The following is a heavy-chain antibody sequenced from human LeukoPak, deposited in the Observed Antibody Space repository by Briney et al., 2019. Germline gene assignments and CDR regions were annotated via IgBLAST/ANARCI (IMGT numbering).Heavy chain of an antibody. CDR1: GYTFTGCS. D-gene: IGHD5-24*01. V-gene: IGHV7-4-1*02. CDR2: INIYTGNP. J-gene: IGHJ4*02. Sequence: ASVKVSCKASGYTFTGCSINWVRQAPGQGLEWMGWINIYTGNPTYAQGFTGRFVFSLDTSVSTAYLQISSLKAEDTAVYYCARDAATINFDYWGQGALVTVSS. CDR3: ARDAATINFDY.